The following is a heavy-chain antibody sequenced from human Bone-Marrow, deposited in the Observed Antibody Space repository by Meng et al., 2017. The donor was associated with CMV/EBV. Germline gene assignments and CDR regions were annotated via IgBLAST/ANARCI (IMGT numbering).Heavy chain of an antibody. V-gene: IGHV3-13*03. Sequence: GESLKISCAACGFTFSSYDMHWVRQATGKGLEWVSAIGTAGDTYYPGSVKGQFTISRDNAKNSLYLQMNSLRAEDTAVYYCARDVPTVVTHDAFDIWGQGTMVTVSS. D-gene: IGHD4-23*01. CDR3: ARDVPTVVTHDAFDI. J-gene: IGHJ3*02. CDR1: GFTFSSYD. CDR2: IGTAGDT.